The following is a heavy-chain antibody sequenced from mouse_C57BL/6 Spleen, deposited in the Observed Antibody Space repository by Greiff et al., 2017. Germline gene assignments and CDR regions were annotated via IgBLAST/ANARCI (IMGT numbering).Heavy chain of an antibody. CDR3: TRSNYYGSSPYAMDY. CDR2: IAPETGGT. CDR1: GYTFPDYE. D-gene: IGHD1-1*01. V-gene: IGHV1-15*01. J-gene: IGHJ4*01. Sequence: QVQLQQSGAELVRPGASVTLSCKASGYTFPDYEMHWVKQTPVHGLEWIGAIAPETGGTAYNQKFKGKAILTADKSSSTAYMELRSLTSEDSAVYYCTRSNYYGSSPYAMDYWGQGTSVTVSS.